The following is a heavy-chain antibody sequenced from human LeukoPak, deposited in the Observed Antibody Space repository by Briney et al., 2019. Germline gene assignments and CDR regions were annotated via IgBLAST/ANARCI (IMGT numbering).Heavy chain of an antibody. D-gene: IGHD2-21*01. Sequence: GGSLRLSCAASGFIFSDYGMHWVRQAPGKGLEWVAFIRNDESDRDHADSVKGRFTISRDNSKNTLYLQMASLRPEDTGVYYCAIYHIRGDFDYWGQGTQVTVSA. V-gene: IGHV3-30*02. CDR2: IRNDESDR. CDR3: AIYHIRGDFDY. J-gene: IGHJ4*02. CDR1: GFIFSDYG.